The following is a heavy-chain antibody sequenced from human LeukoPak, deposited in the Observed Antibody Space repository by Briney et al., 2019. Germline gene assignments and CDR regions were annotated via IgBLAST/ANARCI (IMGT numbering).Heavy chain of an antibody. J-gene: IGHJ4*02. CDR1: EFTFSSYS. V-gene: IGHV3-48*02. D-gene: IGHD2-15*01. CDR3: ARDYQWSFDY. CDR2: ISSRSNII. Sequence: GGSLRLSRAASEFTFSSYSMNRVRQAPGKGLEWVSYISSRSNIISYADSVKGRFTISTDNAKNSLYLQMNSLRDEDTAVYYCARDYQWSFDYWGQGTLVTVSS.